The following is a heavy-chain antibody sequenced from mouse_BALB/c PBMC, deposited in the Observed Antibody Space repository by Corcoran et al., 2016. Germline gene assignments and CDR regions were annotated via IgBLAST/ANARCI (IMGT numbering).Heavy chain of an antibody. Sequence: EGQLQQSGPELVKPGASVKMACKASGYTFTDYYMKWVKQSHGKSREWIGDINPNNGGTSYNQKFKGKATFTVDKSSSTAYMQLNSLTSEDSAVYSCARWGYRYDADYWGQGTTLTVSS. V-gene: IGHV1-26*01. J-gene: IGHJ2*01. CDR2: INPNNGGT. CDR3: ARWGYRYDADY. CDR1: GYTFTDYY. D-gene: IGHD2-14*01.